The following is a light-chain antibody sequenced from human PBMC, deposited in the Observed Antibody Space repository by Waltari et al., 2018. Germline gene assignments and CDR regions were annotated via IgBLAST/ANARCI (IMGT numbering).Light chain of an antibody. CDR2: RAS. J-gene: IGKJ5*01. Sequence: DIQMTKSPSTLSASVGDSVALTCRASQSIGTSLAWYQQKPGKAPKLLIHRASNLENGVPSRFSGSGSGTEFTLTISSLQPDDFATYYCQKYDDYPITFGPGSRLEIK. V-gene: IGKV1-5*03. CDR1: QSIGTS. CDR3: QKYDDYPIT.